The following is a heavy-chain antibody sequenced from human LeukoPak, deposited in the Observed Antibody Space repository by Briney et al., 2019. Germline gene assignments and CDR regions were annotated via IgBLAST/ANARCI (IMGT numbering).Heavy chain of an antibody. J-gene: IGHJ4*02. CDR2: IIPIFGTA. CDR3: ARMRRDGYNFGSAYYFDY. D-gene: IGHD5-24*01. Sequence: SVKVSCKASGYTFTDYGMSWVRQAPGQGLEWMGGIIPIFGTANYAQKFQGRVTITTDESTSTAYMELSSLRSEDTAVYYCARMRRDGYNFGSAYYFDYWGQETLVTVSS. V-gene: IGHV1-69*05. CDR1: GYTFTDYG.